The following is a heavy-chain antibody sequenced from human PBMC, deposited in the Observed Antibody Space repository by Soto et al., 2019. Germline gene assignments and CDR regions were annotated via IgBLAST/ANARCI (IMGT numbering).Heavy chain of an antibody. CDR1: GYSFTSYW. V-gene: IGHV5-51*01. J-gene: IGHJ6*02. D-gene: IGHD1-7*01. CDR2: IYPGDSDT. CDR3: ARGGEDWNFSKFYYYYGMDV. Sequence: PGESLKISCKGSGYSFTSYWIGWVRQMPGKGLEWMGIIYPGDSDTRYSPSFQGQVTISADKSISTAHLQRSSLKAADTARDDWARGGEDWNFSKFYYYYGMDVWGQGTMVTVSS.